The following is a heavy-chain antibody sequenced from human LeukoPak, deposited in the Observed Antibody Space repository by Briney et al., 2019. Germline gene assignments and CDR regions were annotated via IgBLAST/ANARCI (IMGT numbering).Heavy chain of an antibody. V-gene: IGHV4-34*01. CDR2: INHSGST. CDR1: GGSFSGYY. J-gene: IGHJ5*02. D-gene: IGHD6-13*01. CDR3: ARRQAAGTVWFDP. Sequence: SETLSLTCAVYGGSFSGYYWSWIRQPPGKGLEWIGEINHSGSTNYNPSLKSRVTISVDTSKNQFSLKLSSVTAADTAVYYCARRQAAGTVWFDPWGQGTLVTVSS.